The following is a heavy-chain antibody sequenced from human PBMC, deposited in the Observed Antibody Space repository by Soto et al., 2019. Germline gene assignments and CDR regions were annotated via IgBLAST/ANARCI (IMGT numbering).Heavy chain of an antibody. J-gene: IGHJ6*03. D-gene: IGHD2-21*01. CDR3: ARANSIRPYFYNMDV. V-gene: IGHV1-2*02. CDR1: GYSFTAFY. Sequence: QVQLVQSGAEVEKPGASVKVSCKAAGYSFTAFYIRWVRQARGQGFEWLGWINPNSGGTYYSQKFRARVTLTRDTSISTAYMELTGLRSDDTAVYYCARANSIRPYFYNMDVWGQGTTVTVSS. CDR2: INPNSGGT.